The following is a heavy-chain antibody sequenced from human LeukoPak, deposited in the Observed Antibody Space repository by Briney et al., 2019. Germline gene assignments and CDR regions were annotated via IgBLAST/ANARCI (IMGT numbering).Heavy chain of an antibody. Sequence: GATVKVSCKASGYTFTGYYMHWVRQAPGQGLEWMGRINPNSGGTNYAQKFQGRVTMTRDTSISTAYMELSRLRSDDTAVYYCARVTHLVGATMLSDSYYFDYWGQGTLVIVSS. V-gene: IGHV1-2*06. CDR1: GYTFTGYY. CDR2: INPNSGGT. D-gene: IGHD1-26*01. J-gene: IGHJ4*02. CDR3: ARVTHLVGATMLSDSYYFDY.